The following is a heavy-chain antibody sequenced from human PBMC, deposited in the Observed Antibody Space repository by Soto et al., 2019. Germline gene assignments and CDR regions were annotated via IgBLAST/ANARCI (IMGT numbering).Heavy chain of an antibody. V-gene: IGHV1-69*01. Sequence: QVRLVQSGAEVKKPGSSVKVSCKASGGTLNKHAITWVRRAPGQGLEWLGGIIPMFGIPNYPQKFQGRVIITTDESTNTSHMELSSLTSDDTAVYFCARGGTSGWLKGAYDVWGQGTMVTV. CDR2: IIPMFGIP. D-gene: IGHD6-19*01. CDR1: GGTLNKHA. CDR3: ARGGTSGWLKGAYDV. J-gene: IGHJ3*01.